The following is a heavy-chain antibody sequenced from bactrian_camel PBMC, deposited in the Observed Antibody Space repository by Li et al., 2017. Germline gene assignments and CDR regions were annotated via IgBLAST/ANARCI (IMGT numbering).Heavy chain of an antibody. CDR3: AAKIRAMWPLSLSPTQYNY. Sequence: HVQLVESGGGSVQAGGSLRLSCLVSGHSRGSNCVGWYRLPPGRAPAEREGIAAIRNGGGETWYAGSVKGRFTISRDSAKNTLYLVMNNLKPEDTALYFCAAKIRAMWPLSLSPTQYNYWGQGTQVTVS. V-gene: IGHV3S45*01. J-gene: IGHJ4*01. CDR2: IRNGGGET. CDR1: GHSRGSNC. D-gene: IGHD7*01.